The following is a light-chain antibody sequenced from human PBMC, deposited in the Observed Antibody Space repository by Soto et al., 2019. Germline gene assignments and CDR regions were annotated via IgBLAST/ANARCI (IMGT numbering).Light chain of an antibody. CDR1: QGISNY. Sequence: DIQMTQSPSSLSASVGDRVTIACRASQGISNYLAWYQQKPGKVPNLLISGASTLQSGVPSRFSGNGSGTDFSLTISSLQPEDAATYYCQKYNSAPWTFGQETKVEIK. J-gene: IGKJ1*01. CDR3: QKYNSAPWT. V-gene: IGKV1-27*01. CDR2: GAS.